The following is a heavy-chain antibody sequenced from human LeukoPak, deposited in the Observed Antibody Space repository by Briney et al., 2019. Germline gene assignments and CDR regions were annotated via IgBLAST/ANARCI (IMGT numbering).Heavy chain of an antibody. CDR2: INPSGGST. V-gene: IGHV1-46*01. D-gene: IGHD4-17*01. CDR3: ARHQDYGDENGLDY. CDR1: GDNFRNYV. Sequence: ASVKVSCKASGDNFRNYVMAWVRQAPGQGLEWMGIINPSGGSTSYAQKFQGRVTMTRDTSTSTVYMELSSLRSEDTAVYYCARHQDYGDENGLDYWGQGTLVTVSS. J-gene: IGHJ4*02.